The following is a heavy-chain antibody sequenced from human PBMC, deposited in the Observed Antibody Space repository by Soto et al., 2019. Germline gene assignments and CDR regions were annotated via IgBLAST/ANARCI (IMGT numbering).Heavy chain of an antibody. CDR2: INAYNGNT. V-gene: IGHV1-18*01. Sequence: ASVTVSCTDSGYTFTSYAMHWVRQAPGQRLEWMGWINAYNGNTNYAQKLQGRVTMTTDTSTSTAYMELRSLRSDDTAVYYCARVLPPFDPWGQGTLVTVSS. J-gene: IGHJ5*02. CDR1: GYTFTSYA. CDR3: ARVLPPFDP.